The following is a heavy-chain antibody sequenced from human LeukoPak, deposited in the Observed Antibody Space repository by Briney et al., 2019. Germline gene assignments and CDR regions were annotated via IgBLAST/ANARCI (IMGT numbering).Heavy chain of an antibody. V-gene: IGHV5-51*01. Sequence: GESLKISCKGSGYSFTNYWIGWVRQMPGKGLEWMGIIHPGDSNTKYSPSFQGQVTISADKSISTTYLQWSSLKASDTAMYYCARQRYSSGWYGYWGQGTLVTVSS. J-gene: IGHJ4*02. CDR3: ARQRYSSGWYGY. D-gene: IGHD6-19*01. CDR1: GYSFTNYW. CDR2: IHPGDSNT.